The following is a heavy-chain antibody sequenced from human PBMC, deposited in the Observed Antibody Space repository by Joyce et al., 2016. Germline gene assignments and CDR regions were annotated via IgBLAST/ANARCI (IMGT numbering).Heavy chain of an antibody. J-gene: IGHJ4*02. Sequence: QVQLVQSGAEVKKPGASVKVSCKASGYTFTSYYIHWVRQAPGQGLEWMGKINPRGGSTTYAQKCQGRVTMTRDTSTSTVYIQLSSLRSEETAVYYCARWGSDSSAYSDYWGQGTLVTVSS. V-gene: IGHV1-46*01. CDR1: GYTFTSYY. CDR2: INPRGGST. D-gene: IGHD3-22*01. CDR3: ARWGSDSSAYSDY.